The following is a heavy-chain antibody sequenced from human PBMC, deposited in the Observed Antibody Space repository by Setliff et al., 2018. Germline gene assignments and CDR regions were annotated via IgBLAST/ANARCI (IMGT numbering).Heavy chain of an antibody. D-gene: IGHD3-3*01. J-gene: IGHJ5*02. Sequence: ASVKVSCKASGYTFTSYGISWVRQAPGQGLEWMGWISAYNGNTNYAQKLQGRVTMTTDTSISTAYMERSSLRSEDTAVYYCARGRRGNYDFWSGYSNWFDPWG. CDR2: ISAYNGNT. V-gene: IGHV1-18*01. CDR1: GYTFTSYG. CDR3: ARGRRGNYDFWSGYSNWFDP.